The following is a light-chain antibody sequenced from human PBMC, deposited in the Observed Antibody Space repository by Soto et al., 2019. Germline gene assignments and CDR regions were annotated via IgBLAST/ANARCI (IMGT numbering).Light chain of an antibody. J-gene: IGKJ2*01. Sequence: EIVLTQSAGTLALSPGERATLSCRASQSISSSYLAWYQQKPGQAPRLLIYAASSRATGIPDRFSGSGSGTDFTLTISRLEPEDFALYYWQQYGSSSYTFGQGTQLEIK. CDR2: AAS. V-gene: IGKV3-20*01. CDR1: QSISSSY. CDR3: QQYGSSSYT.